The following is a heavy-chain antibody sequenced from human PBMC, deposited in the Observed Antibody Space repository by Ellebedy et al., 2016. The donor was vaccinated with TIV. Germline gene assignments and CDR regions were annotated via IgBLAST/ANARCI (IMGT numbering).Heavy chain of an antibody. CDR1: GFTFRNFF. Sequence: GESLKISCATSGFTFRNFFMSWVRQTPGKGLEWVSTISGDGGSTHFADSVKGRFTISRDNSKNTMYLQMNSLRADDTAVYYCRQGHYADYWGQGTLVTVSS. J-gene: IGHJ4*02. V-gene: IGHV3-23*01. CDR2: ISGDGGST. CDR3: RQGHYADY.